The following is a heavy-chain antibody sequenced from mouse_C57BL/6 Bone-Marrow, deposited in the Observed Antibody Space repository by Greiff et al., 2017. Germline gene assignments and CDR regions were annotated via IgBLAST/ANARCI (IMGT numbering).Heavy chain of an antibody. CDR1: GYTFTNYW. V-gene: IGHV1-63*01. CDR3: ARSVYYGNSYAMDY. Sequence: VQLQQSGAELVRPGTSVKMSCKASGYTFTNYWIGWAKQRPGHGLEWIGDIYPGGGYTNYNEKFKGKATLTADKSSSTAYMQFSSLTSEDSAIYYCARSVYYGNSYAMDYWGQGTSVTVSS. J-gene: IGHJ4*01. D-gene: IGHD2-1*01. CDR2: IYPGGGYT.